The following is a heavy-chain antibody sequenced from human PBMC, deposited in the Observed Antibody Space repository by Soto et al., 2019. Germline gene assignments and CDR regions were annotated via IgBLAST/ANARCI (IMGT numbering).Heavy chain of an antibody. D-gene: IGHD2-15*01. CDR1: GFTFGDYA. Sequence: GGSLRLSCTASGFTFGDYAMSWFRQAPGKGLEWVGFIRSKAYGGTTEYAASVKGRFTISRDDSKSIAYLQMNSPKTEDTAVFYCTRVLVSVVPDYFDYWAREPWSPSPQ. CDR3: TRVLVSVVPDYFDY. V-gene: IGHV3-49*03. J-gene: IGHJ4*02. CDR2: IRSKAYGGTT.